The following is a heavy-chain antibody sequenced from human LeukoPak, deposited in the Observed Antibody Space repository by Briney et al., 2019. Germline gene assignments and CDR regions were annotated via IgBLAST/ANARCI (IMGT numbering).Heavy chain of an antibody. CDR3: ARDNPSSGWYPDAFDI. CDR2: IKQDGSEK. J-gene: IGHJ3*02. CDR1: GFTFSSYW. D-gene: IGHD6-19*01. V-gene: IGHV3-7*01. Sequence: GGSLRLSCAASGFTFSSYWMSWVRQAPGKGLERVANIKQDGSEKYYVDSVKGRFTISRDNAKNSLYLQMNSLRAEDTAVYYCARDNPSSGWYPDAFDIWGQGTMVTVSS.